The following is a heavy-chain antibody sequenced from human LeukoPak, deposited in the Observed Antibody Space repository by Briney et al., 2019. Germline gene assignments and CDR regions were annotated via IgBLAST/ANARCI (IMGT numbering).Heavy chain of an antibody. CDR1: GYTFTSYD. CDR3: ASTYYDFWSAPKTYYYGMDV. J-gene: IGHJ6*02. Sequence: GASVKVSYKASGYTFTSYDINWVRQATGQGLEWMGWMNPNSGNTGYAQKFQGRVTMTRNTSISTAYMELSSLRSEDTAVYYCASTYYDFWSAPKTYYYGMDVWGQGTTVTVSS. D-gene: IGHD3-3*01. V-gene: IGHV1-8*01. CDR2: MNPNSGNT.